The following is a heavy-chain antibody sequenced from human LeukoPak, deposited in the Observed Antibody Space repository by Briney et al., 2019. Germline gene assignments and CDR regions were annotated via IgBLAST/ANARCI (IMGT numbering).Heavy chain of an antibody. CDR3: ARDQRGWQLLSRLRQLYWYFDL. Sequence: GGSLRLSCAASGFTFDDYGMSWVRQAPGKGLEWVSGINWNGGSTGYADSVKGRSTISRDNAENSLFLQMNSLRAEDMAVYYCARDQRGWQLLSRLRQLYWYFDLWGRGTLVTVSS. V-gene: IGHV3-20*04. CDR2: INWNGGST. CDR1: GFTFDDYG. D-gene: IGHD1-26*01. J-gene: IGHJ2*01.